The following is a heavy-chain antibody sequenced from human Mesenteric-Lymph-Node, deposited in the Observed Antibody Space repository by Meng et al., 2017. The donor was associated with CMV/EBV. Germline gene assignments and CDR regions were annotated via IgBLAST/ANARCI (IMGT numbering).Heavy chain of an antibody. CDR1: GYTFPNYG. Sequence: KASGYTFPNYGISWVRQAPGQGLEWMGYISTHNGNTNYAQNLQGRVTMTTDTSTTTAYMELRSLRSDDTAMYFCARDPISAAGEDYWGQGTLVTVSS. CDR3: ARDPISAAGEDY. D-gene: IGHD6-13*01. V-gene: IGHV1-18*01. CDR2: ISTHNGNT. J-gene: IGHJ4*02.